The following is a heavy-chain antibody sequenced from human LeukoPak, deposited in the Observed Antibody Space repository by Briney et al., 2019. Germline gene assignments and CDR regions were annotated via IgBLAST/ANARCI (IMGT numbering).Heavy chain of an antibody. V-gene: IGHV1-69*13. Sequence: SVTVSCKASGGTFSSYAISWVRQAPGQGLEWLGGIIPIIGTANYAQKFQCRVTITADESTSTAYRELSSLRSEDTAVYYCARDPHSYSSSWYFDYWGQGTRVTVSS. CDR3: ARDPHSYSSSWYFDY. D-gene: IGHD6-13*01. J-gene: IGHJ4*02. CDR2: IIPIIGTA. CDR1: GGTFSSYA.